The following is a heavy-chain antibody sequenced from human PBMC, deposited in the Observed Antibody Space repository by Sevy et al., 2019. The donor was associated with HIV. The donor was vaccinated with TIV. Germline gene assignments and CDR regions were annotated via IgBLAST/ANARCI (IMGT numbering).Heavy chain of an antibody. J-gene: IGHJ4*02. D-gene: IGHD6-6*01. CDR3: VKEGYSSSSVLDY. V-gene: IGHV3-64D*06. CDR2: ISSNGGST. CDR1: GFTFSSYA. Sequence: GGSLRLSCSASGFTFSSYAMHWVRQAPGKGLEYVSAISSNGGSTYYADSVKGRFTISRDNSKNKLYLQMSSRRAEDTAVYYCVKEGYSSSSVLDYWGQGTLVTVSS.